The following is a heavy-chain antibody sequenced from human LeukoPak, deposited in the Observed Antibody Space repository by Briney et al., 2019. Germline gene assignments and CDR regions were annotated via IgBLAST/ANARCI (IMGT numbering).Heavy chain of an antibody. J-gene: IGHJ4*02. CDR1: GGSFSGYY. CDR2: INHSGGT. CDR3: ASGSITGTTGFDY. D-gene: IGHD1-20*01. Sequence: SETLSLTCAVYGGSFSGYYWSWIRQPPGKGLEWIGEINHSGGTNYNPSLKSRVTISVDTSKNQFSLKLSSVTAADTAVYYCASGSITGTTGFDYWGQGTLVTVSS. V-gene: IGHV4-34*01.